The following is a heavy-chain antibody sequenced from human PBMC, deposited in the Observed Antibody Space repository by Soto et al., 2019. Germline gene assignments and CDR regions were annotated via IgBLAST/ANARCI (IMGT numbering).Heavy chain of an antibody. V-gene: IGHV4-39*01. CDR3: ARVAGDIVVVPAAINYYYYGMDV. CDR1: GGSISSSSYY. J-gene: IGHJ6*02. CDR2: IYYSGST. D-gene: IGHD2-2*02. Sequence: PSETLSLTCTVSGGSISSSSYYWGWIRQPPGKGLEWIGSIYYSGSTYYNPSLKSRVTISVDTSKNQFSLKLSSVTAADTAAYYCARVAGDIVVVPAAINYYYYGMDVWGQGTTVTVSS.